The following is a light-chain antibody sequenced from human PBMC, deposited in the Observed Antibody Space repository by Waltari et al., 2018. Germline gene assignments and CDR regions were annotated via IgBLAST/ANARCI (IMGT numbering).Light chain of an antibody. V-gene: IGKV3-15*01. J-gene: IGKJ2*01. CDR1: QTINSN. Sequence: EIVLTQSPATLSVSPGERATLSCRASQTINSNLAWYQQQPGQAPRLLISGASTRAIGIPARFSGSGSGTEFTLTITSLQSEDFAVYFCQQYHKWPPYTFGQGTKLDI. CDR2: GAS. CDR3: QQYHKWPPYT.